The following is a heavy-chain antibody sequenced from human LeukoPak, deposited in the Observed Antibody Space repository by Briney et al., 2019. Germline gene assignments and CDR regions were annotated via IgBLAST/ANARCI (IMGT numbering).Heavy chain of an antibody. J-gene: IGHJ5*02. CDR2: IYTSGST. CDR3: ARVTSAAGTSGFDP. V-gene: IGHV4-61*02. CDR1: GGSISSGSYY. D-gene: IGHD6-13*01. Sequence: SETLSLTCTVSGGSISSGSYYWNWIRQPAGKGLEWIGRIYTSGSTNYNPSLKSRVTVSVDTSKNQFSLKLSSVTAADTAVYYCARVTSAAGTSGFDPWGQGTLVTASS.